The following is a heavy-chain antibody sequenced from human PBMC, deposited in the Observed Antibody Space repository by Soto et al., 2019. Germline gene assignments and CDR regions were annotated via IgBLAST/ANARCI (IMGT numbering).Heavy chain of an antibody. CDR3: ASPAVNDLDADSSAFDI. CDR2: VIPIIGEG. CDR1: GGTFSSQT. D-gene: IGHD1-1*01. Sequence: QVQLVQSGAEVKEPGSSVKVSCKVSGGTFSSQTINWVRQVPGQGLEWMGSVIPIIGEGKYAQSFLGRVTITAYRSTSKAYMELSSLTSEDTALYYCASPAVNDLDADSSAFDIWGQGTIVTVSS. V-gene: IGHV1-69*02. J-gene: IGHJ3*02.